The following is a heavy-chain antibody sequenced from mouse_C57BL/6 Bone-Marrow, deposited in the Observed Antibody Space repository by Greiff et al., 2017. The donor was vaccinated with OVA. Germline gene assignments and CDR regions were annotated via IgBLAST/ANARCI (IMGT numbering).Heavy chain of an antibody. CDR2: FYPGSGSI. CDR3: ARHEDGVLLRRQKYFDV. D-gene: IGHD2-12*01. J-gene: IGHJ1*03. Sequence: VQLQQSGAELVKPGASVKLSCKASGYTFTEYTIHWVKQRSGQGLEWIGWFYPGSGSIKYNEKFKDKATLTADKSSSTVYMELSRLTSEDSAVYFCARHEDGVLLRRQKYFDVWGTGTTVTVSS. CDR1: GYTFTEYT. V-gene: IGHV1-62-2*01.